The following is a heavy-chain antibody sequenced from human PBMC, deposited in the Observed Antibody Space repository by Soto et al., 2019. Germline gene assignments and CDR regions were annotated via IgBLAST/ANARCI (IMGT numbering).Heavy chain of an antibody. V-gene: IGHV3-30*04. J-gene: IGHJ5*02. CDR1: GFSISRSA. CDR3: ARDLQAGTDNVNWFAP. Sequence: QVQLVESGGGVVQPGRSLRLSCAASGFSISRSAMHWVRQAPGKGLEWVAVIAYDGSNRWYADSAKGRFTISRDNSKNTGYLQVSRVTGEDTAVYYCARDLQAGTDNVNWFAPWGQGTLVTVSS. CDR2: IAYDGSNR. D-gene: IGHD1-1*01.